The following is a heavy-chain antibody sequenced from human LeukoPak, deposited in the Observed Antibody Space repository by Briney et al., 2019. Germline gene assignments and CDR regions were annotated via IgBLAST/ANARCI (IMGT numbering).Heavy chain of an antibody. CDR1: GGTFSSYA. J-gene: IGHJ4*02. D-gene: IGHD4-23*01. CDR3: ARDVMEGSEITLHGNGGNPDY. CDR2: IIPILGIA. V-gene: IGHV1-69*04. Sequence: GSSVKVSCKASGGTFSSYAISWVRQAPGQGLEWMGRIIPILGIANYAQKFQGRVTITADKSTSTAYMELSSLRSEDTAVYYCARDVMEGSEITLHGNGGNPDYWGQGTLVTVSS.